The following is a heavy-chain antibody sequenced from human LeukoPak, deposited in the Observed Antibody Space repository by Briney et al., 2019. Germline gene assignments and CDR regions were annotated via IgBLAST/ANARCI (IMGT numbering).Heavy chain of an antibody. V-gene: IGHV4-61*02. D-gene: IGHD2-2*02. CDR3: ARRRGYCSSTSCYTDYFDY. J-gene: IGHJ4*02. CDR1: GGSISSGSYY. CDR2: IYTSGST. Sequence: SQTLSLTCTVSGGSISSGSYYWSWIRQPAGKGLEWIGRIYTSGSTNYNPSLKSRVTISVDTSKNQFSLKLSSVTAADTAVYYCARRRGYCSSTSCYTDYFDYWGQGTLVTVSS.